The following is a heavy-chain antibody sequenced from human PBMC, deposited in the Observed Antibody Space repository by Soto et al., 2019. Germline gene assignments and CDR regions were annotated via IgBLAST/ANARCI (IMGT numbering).Heavy chain of an antibody. D-gene: IGHD6-6*01. CDR1: GFSFSRYA. CDR3: AKVAFEYSSSQGWFDP. J-gene: IGHJ5*02. CDR2: ISGSGGST. V-gene: IGHV3-23*01. Sequence: EVQLLESWGGLVQPGGSLRLSCAASGFSFSRYAMSWVRQAPGKGLEWVSAISGSGGSTYYADSVKGRFTISRDNSKNTLYLQMNSLRAEDTAVYYCAKVAFEYSSSQGWFDPWGQGTLVTVSS.